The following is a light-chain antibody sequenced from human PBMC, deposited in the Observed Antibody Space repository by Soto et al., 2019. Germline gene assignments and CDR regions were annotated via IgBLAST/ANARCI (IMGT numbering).Light chain of an antibody. CDR3: SSYTGSNTPVV. V-gene: IGLV2-14*01. CDR2: DVS. Sequence: QSALTQPASVSGSPGQSITISCTGTSSDVGGYNYVSWYQQHPGKAPNLIIFDVSNRPSGVSNRFSGYKSGNSASLTISGLQAEDEADYYCSSYTGSNTPVVFGGGTKVTVL. CDR1: SSDVGGYNY. J-gene: IGLJ2*01.